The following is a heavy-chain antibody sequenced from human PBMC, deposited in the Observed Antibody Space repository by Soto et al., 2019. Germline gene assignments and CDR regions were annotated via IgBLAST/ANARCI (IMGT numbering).Heavy chain of an antibody. D-gene: IGHD4-17*01. J-gene: IGHJ4*02. V-gene: IGHV3-53*01. CDR2: IYSDDNT. CDR3: ARDWNGDKYFDF. CDR1: GITATNGH. Sequence: DVQLVKSGGGLIQPGGSLRLSCAASGITATNGHMNWVRQAPGKGLEWVSVIYSDDNTYYADSVKGRFTISRDTSKNTVNLQMNRLRAEDTAVYDCARDWNGDKYFDFWDQGSLVTVSS.